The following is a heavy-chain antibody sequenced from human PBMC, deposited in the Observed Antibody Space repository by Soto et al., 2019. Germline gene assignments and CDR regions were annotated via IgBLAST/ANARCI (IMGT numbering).Heavy chain of an antibody. CDR2: SHYCGDT. V-gene: IGHV4-31*03. Sequence: PAETLSLTCTVSGGPSPNGGYNWSWIRQEPWKCLEWIGYSHYCGDTSYNPSLRSRVNISTDTSKTHFSLRLRSVTTADTAVYYCARGDSQASCVFYYSGQGLLVTVSA. D-gene: IGHD2-21*01. J-gene: IGHJ4*02. CDR1: GGPSPNGGYN. CDR3: ARGDSQASCVFYY.